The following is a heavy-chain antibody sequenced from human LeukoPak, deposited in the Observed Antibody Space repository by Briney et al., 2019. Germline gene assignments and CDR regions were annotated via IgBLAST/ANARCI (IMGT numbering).Heavy chain of an antibody. CDR2: INPSGGST. CDR1: GYTFTSYD. J-gene: IGHJ4*02. Sequence: GASVKVSCKASGYTFTSYDINWVRQAPGQGLEWMGIINPSGGSTSYAQKFQGRVTMTRDTSTSTVYMELSSLRSEDTAVYYCARWGGTYYDYVWGSYRFDYWGQGTLVTVSS. V-gene: IGHV1-46*01. D-gene: IGHD3-16*02. CDR3: ARWGGTYYDYVWGSYRFDY.